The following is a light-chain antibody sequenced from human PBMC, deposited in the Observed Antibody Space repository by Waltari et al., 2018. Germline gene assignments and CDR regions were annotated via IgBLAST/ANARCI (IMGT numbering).Light chain of an antibody. CDR3: QQYNNWPPKKIT. Sequence: EIVLTQSPANMSVSPGERATLSCRARQGIGTNLTWYQHKPGQAPRLLIYDASTRATDFPARFSGSGSETEFTLTINSLQSADYAVYYCQQYNNWPPKKITFGGGTKVEIK. J-gene: IGKJ4*01. V-gene: IGKV3-15*01. CDR2: DAS. CDR1: QGIGTN.